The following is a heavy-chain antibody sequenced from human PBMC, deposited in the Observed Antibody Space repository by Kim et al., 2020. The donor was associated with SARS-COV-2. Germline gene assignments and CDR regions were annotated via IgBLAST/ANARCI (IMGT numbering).Heavy chain of an antibody. V-gene: IGHV3-23*01. CDR2: ISGSGGST. Sequence: GGSLRLSCAASGFTFSSYAMSWVRQAPGKGLEWVSAISGSGGSTYYADSVKGRFTISRDNSKNTLYLQMNSLRAEDTAVYYCAKDISRYGYPPHWFDPWGQGTLVTVSS. CDR3: AKDISRYGYPPHWFDP. D-gene: IGHD5-18*01. CDR1: GFTFSSYA. J-gene: IGHJ5*02.